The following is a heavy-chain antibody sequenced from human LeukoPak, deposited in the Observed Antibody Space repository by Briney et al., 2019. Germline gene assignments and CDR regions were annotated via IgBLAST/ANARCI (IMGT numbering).Heavy chain of an antibody. CDR3: ARVFGAATFVY. J-gene: IGHJ4*02. V-gene: IGHV3-11*05. CDR1: GFTFSDYY. CDR2: ISSSSSYT. Sequence: GGSLRLSCAASGFTFSDYYMSWIRQAPGKGLERVSYISSSSSYTNYADSVKGRFTISRGNAKNSLYLQMNSLRAEDTAVYFCARVFGAATFVYWGQGTLVTVSS. D-gene: IGHD2-15*01.